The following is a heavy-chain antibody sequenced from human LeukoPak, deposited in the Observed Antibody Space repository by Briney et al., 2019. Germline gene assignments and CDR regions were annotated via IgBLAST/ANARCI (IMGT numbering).Heavy chain of an antibody. Sequence: SETLSLTCTVSGGSISSYYWSWIRQPPGKGLEWIGYIYYSGSTNYNPSLKSRVTISVDTSKNQFPLKLSSVTAADTAVYYCARARAAMKNYYYYYMDVWGKGTTVTVSS. D-gene: IGHD5-18*01. CDR2: IYYSGST. CDR3: ARARAAMKNYYYYYMDV. V-gene: IGHV4-59*01. CDR1: GGSISSYY. J-gene: IGHJ6*03.